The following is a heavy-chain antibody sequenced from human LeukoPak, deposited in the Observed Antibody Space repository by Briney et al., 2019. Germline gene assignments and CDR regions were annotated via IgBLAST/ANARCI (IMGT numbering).Heavy chain of an antibody. V-gene: IGHV1-18*01. J-gene: IGHJ4*02. CDR2: ISAYNGNT. Sequence: GASVKVSCKASGYTFTSYGISWVRQAPGQGLEWMGWISAYNGNTNYAQKLQGRVTMTTDTSTSTAYMELRSLRSDDTAVYYCARDTPQSEWGSYRPTLIDYWGQGTLVTVSS. CDR1: GYTFTSYG. D-gene: IGHD3-16*02. CDR3: ARDTPQSEWGSYRPTLIDY.